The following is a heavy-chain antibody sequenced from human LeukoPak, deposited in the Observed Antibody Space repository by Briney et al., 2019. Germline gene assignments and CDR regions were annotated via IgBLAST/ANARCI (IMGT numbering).Heavy chain of an antibody. CDR1: GYTFTGYY. J-gene: IGHJ5*02. Sequence: GASVKVSCKASGYTFTGYYMHWVRQAPGQGLEWRGWINPNSGGTNYAQKFQGWVAMTRDPSISTAYMELRRLRSDDTAVYYCARGGNVWGRYRLNWFDPWGQGTLVTVSS. D-gene: IGHD3-16*02. CDR3: ARGGNVWGRYRLNWFDP. V-gene: IGHV1-2*04. CDR2: INPNSGGT.